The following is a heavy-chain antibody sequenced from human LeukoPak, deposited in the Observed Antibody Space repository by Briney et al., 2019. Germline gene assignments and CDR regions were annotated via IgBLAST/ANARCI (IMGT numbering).Heavy chain of an antibody. CDR1: GYSFTSYW. Sequence: GESLKISCKGSGYSFTSYWISWVRQMPGKGLEWMGRIDPSDSYTNYSPSFQGHVTISADRSISTAYLQWSSLKASDAAMYYCAIDDLTGYVYWGQGTLLTVSS. D-gene: IGHD3-9*01. CDR2: IDPSDSYT. J-gene: IGHJ4*02. CDR3: AIDDLTGYVY. V-gene: IGHV5-10-1*01.